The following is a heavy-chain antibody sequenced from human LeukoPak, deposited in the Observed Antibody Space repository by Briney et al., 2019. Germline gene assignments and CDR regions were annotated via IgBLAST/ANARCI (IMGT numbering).Heavy chain of an antibody. Sequence: KTSETLSLTCTVSGGSISSYYWSWIRQPAGKGLEWIGRIYTSGSTNYNPSLKSRVTMSVDTSKNQFSLKLSSVTAADTAVYYCARGGWLQSSGKYFDYWGQGTLVTVSS. CDR2: IYTSGST. D-gene: IGHD5-24*01. J-gene: IGHJ4*02. V-gene: IGHV4-4*07. CDR1: GGSISSYY. CDR3: ARGGWLQSSGKYFDY.